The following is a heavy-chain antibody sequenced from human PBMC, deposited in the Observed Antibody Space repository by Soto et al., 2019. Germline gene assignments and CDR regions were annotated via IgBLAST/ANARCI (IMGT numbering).Heavy chain of an antibody. Sequence: ASVKVSCKASGYTFTVYYMHWVRQSPGQGLEWMGWINPNSGGTNYAQKFQGRVTMTRDTSISTAYMELSRLRSDDTAVYYCARWGAYSSSSIDYWGQGTLVTVSS. CDR3: ARWGAYSSSSIDY. CDR2: INPNSGGT. D-gene: IGHD6-13*01. CDR1: GYTFTVYY. J-gene: IGHJ4*02. V-gene: IGHV1-2*02.